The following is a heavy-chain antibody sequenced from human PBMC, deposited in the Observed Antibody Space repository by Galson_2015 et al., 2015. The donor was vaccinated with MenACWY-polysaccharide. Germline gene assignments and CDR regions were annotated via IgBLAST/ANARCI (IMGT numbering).Heavy chain of an antibody. Sequence: SVKVSCKASGYTFTSFGISWVRQAPGQGLEWMGWISGYDGHTKYAQKFQGRVTMTTDTSTSTAYMELRSLRSDDTAVYYCARDPGSGSPCYFDYWGQGTLVTVSS. D-gene: IGHD3-10*01. CDR2: ISGYDGHT. J-gene: IGHJ4*02. CDR1: GYTFTSFG. CDR3: ARDPGSGSPCYFDY. V-gene: IGHV1-18*01.